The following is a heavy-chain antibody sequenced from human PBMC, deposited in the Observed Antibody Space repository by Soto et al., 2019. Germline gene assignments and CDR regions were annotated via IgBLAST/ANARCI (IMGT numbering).Heavy chain of an antibody. CDR1: GFTFSNYV. V-gene: IGHV3-23*01. CDR3: AKEGNRVRGPCY. CDR2: ISGTVGST. Sequence: EVQLLDSGGCLVQPGGSLRLSCAASGFTFSNYVLSWVRQAPGTGLEWVAAISGTVGSTYYADYVKGRFTISRDNSKNTLYVQKHSLRVEDTAVYYCAKEGNRVRGPCYWGQGTLVTGSA. D-gene: IGHD3-10*01. J-gene: IGHJ4*02.